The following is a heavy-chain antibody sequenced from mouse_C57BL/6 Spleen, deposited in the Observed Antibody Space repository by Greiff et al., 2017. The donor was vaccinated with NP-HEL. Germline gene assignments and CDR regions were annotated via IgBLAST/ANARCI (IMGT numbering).Heavy chain of an antibody. Sequence: QVQLQQSGAELVKPGASVKLSCKASGYTFTEYTIHWVKQRSGQGLEWIGWWYPGSGSIKYNEKFKDKATLTADKSSSTVYMELSRLTSEDSAVYFCARHEEDYYGSSPWYFDVWGTGTTVTVSS. J-gene: IGHJ1*03. D-gene: IGHD1-1*01. CDR2: WYPGSGSI. V-gene: IGHV1-62-2*01. CDR3: ARHEEDYYGSSPWYFDV. CDR1: GYTFTEYT.